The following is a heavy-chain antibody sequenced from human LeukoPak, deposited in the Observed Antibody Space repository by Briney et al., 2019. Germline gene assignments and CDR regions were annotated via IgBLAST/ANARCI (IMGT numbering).Heavy chain of an antibody. CDR3: IVVVEPPDSDGFDV. CDR2: INADGSTT. Sequence: GGSLRLSCAASGFTFGNSWVHWVRQAPGKGLVWVSLINADGSTTSYADSVKGRFTISRDNARNTLSLEMNSLTIEDTAVYYCIVVVEPPDSDGFDVWGQGSMITVSS. J-gene: IGHJ3*01. CDR1: GFTFGNSW. D-gene: IGHD1-14*01. V-gene: IGHV3-74*01.